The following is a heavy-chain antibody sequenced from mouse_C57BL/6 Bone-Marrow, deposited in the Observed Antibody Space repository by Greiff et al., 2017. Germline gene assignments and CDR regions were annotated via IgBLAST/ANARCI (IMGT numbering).Heavy chain of an antibody. CDR2: IYPRSGNT. Sequence: QVQLQQSGAELARPGASVKLSCKASGYTFTSYGISWVKQRTGQGLEWIGEIYPRSGNTYYNEKFNGKATLTADKSSSKAYMELRSLTSEDSEVYFCAREGIYYDYGSWFAYWGQGTLVTVSA. CDR3: AREGIYYDYGSWFAY. CDR1: GYTFTSYG. J-gene: IGHJ3*01. D-gene: IGHD2-4*01. V-gene: IGHV1-81*01.